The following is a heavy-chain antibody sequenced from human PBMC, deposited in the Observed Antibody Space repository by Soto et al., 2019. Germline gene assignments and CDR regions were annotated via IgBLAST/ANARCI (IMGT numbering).Heavy chain of an antibody. V-gene: IGHV1-46*01. Sequence: QVQLVQSGAEVKKPGASVKVSCKASGYTFTSYYMHWVRQAPGQGLEWMGIINPSGGSTSYAQKSQGRVTMTRDTSTSTVYMELSSLRSEDTAVYYCARPRGGVTDDYWGQGTLVTVSS. CDR3: ARPRGGVTDDY. CDR1: GYTFTSYY. CDR2: INPSGGST. J-gene: IGHJ4*02. D-gene: IGHD3-10*01.